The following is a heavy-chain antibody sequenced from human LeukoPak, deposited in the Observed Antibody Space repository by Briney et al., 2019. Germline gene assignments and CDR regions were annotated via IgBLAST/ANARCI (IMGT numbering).Heavy chain of an antibody. J-gene: IGHJ2*01. Sequence: SETLSLTCTVSGGSISNYFCNRIRQSPGKRLEWIGFVYNGGSTNYNPSLKSRVTMSVDTSKNQFSLKMSYVTAADTAMYYCARERSGSYYRWYFDLWGRGTLVTVSS. V-gene: IGHV4-59*01. CDR2: VYNGGST. D-gene: IGHD1-26*01. CDR1: GGSISNYF. CDR3: ARERSGSYYRWYFDL.